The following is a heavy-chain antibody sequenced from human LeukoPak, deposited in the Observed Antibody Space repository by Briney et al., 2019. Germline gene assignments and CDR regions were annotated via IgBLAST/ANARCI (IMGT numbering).Heavy chain of an antibody. CDR2: IISDGTST. V-gene: IGHV3-74*01. CDR1: EFTFSSHW. CDR3: ARGHVPGSDRHWDY. D-gene: IGHD3-10*01. J-gene: IGHJ4*02. Sequence: GGSLRLSCAASEFTFSSHWMHRVRQAPGKGLVWVSRIISDGTSTSYADSVKGRFTISRDNAKNTLYLQMNSLRAEDTAVYYCARGHVPGSDRHWDYWGQGILVTVSS.